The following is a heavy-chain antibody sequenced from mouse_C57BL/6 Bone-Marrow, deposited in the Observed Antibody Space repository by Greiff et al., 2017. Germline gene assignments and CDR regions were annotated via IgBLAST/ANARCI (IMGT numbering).Heavy chain of an antibody. J-gene: IGHJ3*01. CDR1: GYTFTSYG. V-gene: IGHV1-81*01. D-gene: IGHD2-3*01. CDR3: ARNGYYAWFAY. Sequence: QVQLQQSGAELARPGASVKLSCKASGYTFTSYGISWVKQRTGQGLEWIGEIYPRSGNTYYNEKFKGKATLTADKSSSTAYMELRSLTAEDSAVYFCARNGYYAWFAYWGQGTLVTVSA. CDR2: IYPRSGNT.